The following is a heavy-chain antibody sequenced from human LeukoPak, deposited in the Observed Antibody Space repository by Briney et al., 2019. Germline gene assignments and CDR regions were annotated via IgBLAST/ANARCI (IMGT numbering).Heavy chain of an antibody. V-gene: IGHV6-1*01. J-gene: IGHJ4*02. D-gene: IGHD3-9*01. CDR1: GDSVSSNNGA. CDR3: ARDVGTTGWHTFDY. Sequence: SQTLSLTCAISGDSVSSNNGAWNWIRQSPSSGLEWLGRTYYRSKWYNDYAESLISRITISPVTSKNQFSLQLYPVTPEDTAVYYCARDVGTTGWHTFDYWGQGTLVTVSS. CDR2: TYYRSKWYN.